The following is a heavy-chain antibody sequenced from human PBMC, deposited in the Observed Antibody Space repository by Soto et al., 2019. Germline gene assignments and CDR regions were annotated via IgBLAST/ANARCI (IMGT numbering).Heavy chain of an antibody. CDR1: GGTFSSYA. Sequence: SVKVSCKASGGTFSSYAISWVRQAPGQGLEWMGGIIPIFGTANYAQKFQGRVTITADESTSTAYMELSSLRSEDTAVYYCARDSGGYDFWSGYQNYYYYYGMHVCGQGTTVTVSS. J-gene: IGHJ6*02. CDR2: IIPIFGTA. V-gene: IGHV1-69*13. CDR3: ARDSGGYDFWSGYQNYYYYYGMHV. D-gene: IGHD3-3*01.